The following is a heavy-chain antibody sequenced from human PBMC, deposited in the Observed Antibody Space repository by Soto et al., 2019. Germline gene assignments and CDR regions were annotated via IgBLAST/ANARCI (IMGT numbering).Heavy chain of an antibody. V-gene: IGHV4-30-4*01. D-gene: IGHD2-15*01. J-gene: IGHJ4*02. CDR1: GGAINSGEDY. Sequence: PSGTMSLASTVSGGAINSGEDYWSRIRQPPGKGLEWIGYIYYSGSTYYNPSLKSRVTISVDTSKNQFSLKLSSVTAADTAVYYCARERYGNGGNPFDNWGQGTLVTVS. CDR3: ARERYGNGGNPFDN. CDR2: IYYSGST.